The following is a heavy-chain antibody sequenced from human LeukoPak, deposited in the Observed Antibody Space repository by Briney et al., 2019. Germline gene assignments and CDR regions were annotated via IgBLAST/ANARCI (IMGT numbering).Heavy chain of an antibody. V-gene: IGHV1-3*01. CDR1: GYTFTSYA. Sequence: ASVKVSCKASGYTFTSYAMHWVRQAPGQRLEWMGWINAGNGNTKYSQKFQGRVTTTRDTSASTAYMELSSLRSEDTAVYYCAREPSYCGGDCYSYFQHWGQGTLVTVSS. J-gene: IGHJ1*01. CDR2: INAGNGNT. D-gene: IGHD2-21*02. CDR3: AREPSYCGGDCYSYFQH.